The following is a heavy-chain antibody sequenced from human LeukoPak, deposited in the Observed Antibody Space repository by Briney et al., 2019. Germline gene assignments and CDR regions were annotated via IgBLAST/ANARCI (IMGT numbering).Heavy chain of an antibody. D-gene: IGHD3-22*01. Sequence: GESLKISCKGSGYSFTSYWIGWVRQMPGKGLEWMGIIYPGDSDTTYSPSFQGQVTISADKSITTAYLQWSSLQASDTAMYYCARLSYDSSGYLDNYFDYWGQGTLVTVSS. J-gene: IGHJ4*02. V-gene: IGHV5-51*01. CDR2: IYPGDSDT. CDR1: GYSFTSYW. CDR3: ARLSYDSSGYLDNYFDY.